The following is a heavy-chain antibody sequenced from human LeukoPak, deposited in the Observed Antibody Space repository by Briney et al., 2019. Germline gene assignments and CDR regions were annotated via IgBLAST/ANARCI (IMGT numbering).Heavy chain of an antibody. Sequence: PSETLSLTCTVSGGSISSSSYYWGWIRQPSGKGLEWIGYIYYSGNTYYTPSLKSRVTMSIDTSKNQFSLRLSSVTAADTALYYCARGLPKHDYGDYGGTWFDPWGQGTLVTVSS. J-gene: IGHJ5*02. CDR1: GGSISSSSYY. CDR2: IYYSGNT. CDR3: ARGLPKHDYGDYGGTWFDP. V-gene: IGHV4-39*07. D-gene: IGHD4-17*01.